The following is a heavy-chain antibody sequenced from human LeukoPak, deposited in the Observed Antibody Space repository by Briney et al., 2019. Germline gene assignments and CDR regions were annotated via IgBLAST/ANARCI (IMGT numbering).Heavy chain of an antibody. CDR2: IYYSGST. V-gene: IGHV4-39*05. CDR3: ARTSIAARPGRGDAFDI. Sequence: SETPSLTCTVSGGSISSSSYYWGWIRQPPGKGLEWIGSIYYSGSTYYNPSPKSRVTISVDTSKNQFSLQLNSVTPEDTAVYYCARTSIAARPGRGDAFDIWGQGTMVTVSS. D-gene: IGHD6-6*01. CDR1: GGSISSSSYY. J-gene: IGHJ3*02.